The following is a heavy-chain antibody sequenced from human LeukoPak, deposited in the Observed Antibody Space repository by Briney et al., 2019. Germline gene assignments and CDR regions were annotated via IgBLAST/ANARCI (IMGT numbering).Heavy chain of an antibody. CDR2: INTNTGNP. V-gene: IGHV7-4-1*02. D-gene: IGHD3-9*01. Sequence: ASVKVSCKASGYAFTSYAMNWVRQAPGQGLEWMGWINTNTGNPTYAQGFTGRFVFSLDTSVSTAYLQISRLKAEDTAVYYCARERGESYYHILAGYSSGGAFFDYWGQGTLVTVSS. CDR1: GYAFTSYA. CDR3: ARERGESYYHILAGYSSGGAFFDY. J-gene: IGHJ4*02.